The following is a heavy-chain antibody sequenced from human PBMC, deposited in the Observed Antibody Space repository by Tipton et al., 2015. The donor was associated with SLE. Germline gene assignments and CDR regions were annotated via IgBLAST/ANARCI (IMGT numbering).Heavy chain of an antibody. V-gene: IGHV3-11*01. CDR1: GFILNDYY. CDR3: ARTVSKWSTQSSEFDF. D-gene: IGHD1-26*01. J-gene: IGHJ4*02. CDR2: ISNSVSGRGSTT. Sequence: SLRLSCAVSGFILNDYYINWIRQAPGKGLEWVAYISNSVSGRGSTTHYAESVKGRFTFSRDNAKNSLYLQMNSLRAEDTAVYYCARTVSKWSTQSSEFDFWGQGTLVTVSS.